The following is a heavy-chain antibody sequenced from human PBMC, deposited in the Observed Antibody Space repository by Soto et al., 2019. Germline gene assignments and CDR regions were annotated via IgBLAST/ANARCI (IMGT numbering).Heavy chain of an antibody. CDR1: GFTFSSYA. CDR2: VSIGGST. Sequence: DVQLLESGGGLVQPEGSLRLSCAASGFTFSSYAMGWVRQGPGKGLEWVAVVSIGGSTHYADSVRGRFTISRDNSKNTLSLQMNSLTAEDTVVYFCAKRRGAGWHFDYWGQGALVTVSS. CDR3: AKRRGAGWHFDY. D-gene: IGHD2-15*01. J-gene: IGHJ4*02. V-gene: IGHV3-23*01.